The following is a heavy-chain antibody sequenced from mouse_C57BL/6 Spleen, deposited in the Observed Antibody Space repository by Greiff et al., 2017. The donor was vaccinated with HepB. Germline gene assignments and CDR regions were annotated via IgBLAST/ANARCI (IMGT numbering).Heavy chain of an antibody. CDR2: IDPSDSYT. CDR3: ANDYYGSSYAMDY. CDR1: GYTFTSYW. D-gene: IGHD1-1*01. J-gene: IGHJ4*01. V-gene: IGHV1-59*01. Sequence: QVQLQQSGAELVRPGTSVKLSCKASGYTFTSYWMHWVKQRPGQGLEWIGVIDPSDSYTNYNQKFKGKATLTVDTSYSTAYMQLSSLTSEDSAVYYCANDYYGSSYAMDYWGQGTSVTVSA.